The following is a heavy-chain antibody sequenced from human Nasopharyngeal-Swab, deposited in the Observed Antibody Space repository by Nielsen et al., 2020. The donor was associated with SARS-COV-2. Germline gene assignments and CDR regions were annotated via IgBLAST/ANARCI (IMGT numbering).Heavy chain of an antibody. D-gene: IGHD3-3*01. V-gene: IGHV3-21*01. CDR1: GFPFNNYN. Sequence: GESLKISCAASGFPFNNYNFNWVRQAPGKGLEWVSSISSSSSYIYYADSVKGRFTISRDNAKNTLYLQMNSLRAEDTAVYYCAGDGLDYDFWSAYFMDVWGQGTTVTVSS. J-gene: IGHJ6*02. CDR2: ISSSSSYI. CDR3: AGDGLDYDFWSAYFMDV.